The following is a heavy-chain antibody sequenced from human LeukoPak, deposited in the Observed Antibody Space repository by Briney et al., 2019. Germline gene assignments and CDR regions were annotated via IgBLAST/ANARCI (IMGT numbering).Heavy chain of an antibody. Sequence: GGSLRLSCAASGFTFSNYAMHWVRQAPGKGLEWVAGISYDGNNKDYADSVKGRFTISRDNSKNTLDLQMNSLRAEDTAVYYCARDSYWLGGTIGAFDIWGQGTMVTVSS. CDR2: ISYDGNNK. CDR3: ARDSYWLGGTIGAFDI. J-gene: IGHJ3*02. V-gene: IGHV3-30-3*01. D-gene: IGHD3-10*01. CDR1: GFTFSNYA.